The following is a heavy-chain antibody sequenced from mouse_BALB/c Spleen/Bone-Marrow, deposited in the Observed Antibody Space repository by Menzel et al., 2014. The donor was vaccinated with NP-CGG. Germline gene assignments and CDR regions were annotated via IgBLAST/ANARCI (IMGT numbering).Heavy chain of an antibody. V-gene: IGHV14-3*02. D-gene: IGHD2-14*01. CDR3: ANYRYGWYFDV. Sequence: EVQLQQSGAELVKPGASVKLSCTASGFNIXDTYMHWVKQRPEQGLEWIGRIDPANGNTKYDPKFQGKATITADTSSNTAYLQLSSLTSEDTAVYYCANYRYGWYFDVWGAGTTVTVSS. CDR2: IDPANGNT. J-gene: IGHJ1*01. CDR1: GFNIXDTY.